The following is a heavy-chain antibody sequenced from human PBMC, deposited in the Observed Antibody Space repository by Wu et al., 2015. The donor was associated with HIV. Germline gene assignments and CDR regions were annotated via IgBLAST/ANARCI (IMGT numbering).Heavy chain of an antibody. CDR2: IYYSGST. CDR3: ARAPKYYYDSSVVANAFDI. Sequence: QVQLQESGPGLVKPSETLSLTCTVSGGPISSNYWSWIRQPPGKGLEWIGYIYYSGSTNYNPSLKSRVTISVDTSKKQFSLKLSSVTAADTAVYYCARAPKYYYDSSVVANAFDIWGQGTMVTVSS. V-gene: IGHV4-59*01. CDR1: GGPISSNY. J-gene: IGHJ3*02. D-gene: IGHD3-22*01.